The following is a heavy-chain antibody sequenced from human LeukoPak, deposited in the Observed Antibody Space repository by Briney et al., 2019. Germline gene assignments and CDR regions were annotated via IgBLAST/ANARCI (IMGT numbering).Heavy chain of an antibody. V-gene: IGHV3-23*01. J-gene: IGHJ4*02. CDR2: ISGSGGST. CDR1: GFTFSSYA. D-gene: IGHD3-22*01. Sequence: GGSLRLSCAASGFTFSSYAMSWVRQAPGKGLEWVSAISGSGGSTYYADSVKGRFTISRDNSKNTLYLQMNSLRAEDTAVYYCANTGYYDSNPRGYFDYWGQGTLVTVSS. CDR3: ANTGYYDSNPRGYFDY.